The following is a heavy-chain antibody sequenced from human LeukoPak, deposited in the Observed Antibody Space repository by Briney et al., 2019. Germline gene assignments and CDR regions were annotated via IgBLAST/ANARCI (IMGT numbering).Heavy chain of an antibody. Sequence: ECIGYIYYSGITNYNPSLKSRVNISVGTSKIQFSLKLSSVTAADTAVYYCARAAAGPFDYWGQGTLVTVSS. J-gene: IGHJ4*02. V-gene: IGHV4-59*01. CDR2: IYYSGIT. CDR3: ARAAAGPFDY. D-gene: IGHD6-13*01.